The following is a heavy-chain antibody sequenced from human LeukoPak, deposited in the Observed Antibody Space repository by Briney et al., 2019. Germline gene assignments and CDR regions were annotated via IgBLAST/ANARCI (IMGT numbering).Heavy chain of an antibody. CDR1: GYTFTGYY. CDR2: INPNSGDT. CDR3: ARGPFDY. Sequence: ASVKVSCKASGYTFTGYYVHWVRQAPGQGLEWMGRINPNSGDTNYAQKFQGRVTMTTDTSTSTAYMELRSLRSDDTAVYYCARGPFDYWGQGTLVTVSS. V-gene: IGHV1-2*06. J-gene: IGHJ4*02.